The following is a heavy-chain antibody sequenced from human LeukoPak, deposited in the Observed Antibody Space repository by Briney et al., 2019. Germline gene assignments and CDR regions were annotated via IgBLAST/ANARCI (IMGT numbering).Heavy chain of an antibody. Sequence: SETLSLTCTVSGGSISSSSYYWGWIRQPPGKGLEWIGSIYYSGSTYYNPSLKSRVTISVDTSKNQFSLKLSSVTAADTAVYYCARKRDGYNSRGVVDYCGQGTLVTVSS. V-gene: IGHV4-39*01. CDR2: IYYSGST. D-gene: IGHD5-24*01. CDR3: ARKRDGYNSRGVVDY. CDR1: GGSISSSSYY. J-gene: IGHJ4*02.